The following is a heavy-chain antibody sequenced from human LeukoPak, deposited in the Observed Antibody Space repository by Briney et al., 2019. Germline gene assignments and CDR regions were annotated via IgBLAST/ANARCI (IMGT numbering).Heavy chain of an antibody. CDR1: GFILSSYA. CDR3: AKVLPGPFHY. CDR2: TQHDGDDK. D-gene: IGHD1-1*01. Sequence: GGSLRLSCAASGFILSSYAMHWVRQAPGKGLEWVAFTQHDGDDKYYADSVKGRFTISRDNSKNTLYLQMNSLRAEDTAVYYCAKVLPGPFHYWGQGTLVTVSS. J-gene: IGHJ4*02. V-gene: IGHV3-30*02.